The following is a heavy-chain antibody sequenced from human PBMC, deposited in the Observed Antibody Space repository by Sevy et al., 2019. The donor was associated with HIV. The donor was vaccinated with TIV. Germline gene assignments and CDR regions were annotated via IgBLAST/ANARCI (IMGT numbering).Heavy chain of an antibody. Sequence: GGSLRLSCKATGFSLINYAIHWVRQAPGKGLEWVAVMTLDGLNQYYADSVKGRFTISRDTSTNTVYLQMNSLRADHTALYSCAKVLNSQINTDDSFDIWGLGTMVTVSS. J-gene: IGHJ3*02. V-gene: IGHV3-33*03. CDR2: MTLDGLNQ. D-gene: IGHD3-22*01. CDR3: AKVLNSQINTDDSFDI. CDR1: GFSLINYA.